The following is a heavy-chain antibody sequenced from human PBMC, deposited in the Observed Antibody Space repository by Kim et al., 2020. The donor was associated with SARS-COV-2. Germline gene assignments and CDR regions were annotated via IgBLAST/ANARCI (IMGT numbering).Heavy chain of an antibody. J-gene: IGHJ4*02. Sequence: GGSLRLSCAASGFIFDNSAMNWVRQAPGKGLEWVSSITTRGGTTYYADSVQGRFTISRDNTYNTLYLQMNSLRCEDTAVYYCARGWPQLGYWGQGALVTASS. CDR1: GFIFDNSA. CDR3: ARGWPQLGY. V-gene: IGHV3-23*01. D-gene: IGHD6-13*01. CDR2: ITTRGGTT.